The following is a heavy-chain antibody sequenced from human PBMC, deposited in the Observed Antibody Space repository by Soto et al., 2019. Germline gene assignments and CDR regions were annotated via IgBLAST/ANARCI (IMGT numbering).Heavy chain of an antibody. Sequence: EVQLVESGGGLVKPGGSLRLSCAASGFTFSSYSMNWVRQAPGKGLEWISSVSSTGSFIDYTDSLKGRFTISRDNAKSSLSLQMNSLRAEDTALYYCARETNPYTASSHAFDIWGQGTMVTVSS. D-gene: IGHD2-2*02. J-gene: IGHJ3*02. CDR2: VSSTGSFI. CDR3: ARETNPYTASSHAFDI. CDR1: GFTFSSYS. V-gene: IGHV3-21*01.